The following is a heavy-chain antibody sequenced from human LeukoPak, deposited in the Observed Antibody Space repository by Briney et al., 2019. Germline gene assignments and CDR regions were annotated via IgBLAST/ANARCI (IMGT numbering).Heavy chain of an antibody. J-gene: IGHJ6*02. CDR3: ANAGRDSSSTISCGMDV. V-gene: IGHV3-30*18. D-gene: IGHD6-13*01. Sequence: GGSLRLSCAASGITFSSYGMYWVRQAPGKGLELVAVISHDGNNKYYADSVKGRFTISRDNSKNTLYLQMNSLRAEDTAVYYCANAGRDSSSTISCGMDVWGQGTTVTVSS. CDR2: ISHDGNNK. CDR1: GITFSSYG.